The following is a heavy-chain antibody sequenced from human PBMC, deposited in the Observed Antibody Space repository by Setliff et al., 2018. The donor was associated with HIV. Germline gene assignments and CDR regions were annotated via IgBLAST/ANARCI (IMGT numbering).Heavy chain of an antibody. CDR3: ARDRGPLDY. J-gene: IGHJ4*02. CDR2: IYYNGST. CDR1: GGSISSSSYY. Sequence: LSLTCTVSGGSISSSSYYWGWIRQPPGKGLEWIGSIYYNGSTYYNPSLKSRVTISVDMSKNQFSLRLTSVTAADTAVYYCARDRGPLDYWGQGTLVTVSS. V-gene: IGHV4-39*07. D-gene: IGHD2-15*01.